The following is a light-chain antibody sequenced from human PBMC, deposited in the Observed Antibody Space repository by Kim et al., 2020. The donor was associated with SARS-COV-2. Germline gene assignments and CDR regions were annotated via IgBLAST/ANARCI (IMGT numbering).Light chain of an antibody. CDR1: SSDVGGYDY. CDR2: DVT. Sequence: QSALTQPRSVSGSHGQSVTISCTGTSSDVGGYDYVSWYQQHPGKAPKLMIYDVTERPSGVPDRFSASKSGNTASLTIAGLQAADEADYYCCSYAGRPPYVFRTGTKVTVL. CDR3: CSYAGRPPYV. V-gene: IGLV2-11*01. J-gene: IGLJ1*01.